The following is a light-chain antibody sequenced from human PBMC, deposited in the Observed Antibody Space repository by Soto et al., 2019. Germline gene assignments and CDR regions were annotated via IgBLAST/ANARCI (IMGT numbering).Light chain of an antibody. J-gene: IGKJ1*01. Sequence: DIPMTQSPSTLSASVGDRVTIACRASQSISNWLAWYQQRPGKAPKLLIYKASNLESGVPSRFSGSGSGTEFTIIISSLQPDDFATYYSQQYNSYSWTFGQGTKVEIK. V-gene: IGKV1-5*03. CDR3: QQYNSYSWT. CDR1: QSISNW. CDR2: KAS.